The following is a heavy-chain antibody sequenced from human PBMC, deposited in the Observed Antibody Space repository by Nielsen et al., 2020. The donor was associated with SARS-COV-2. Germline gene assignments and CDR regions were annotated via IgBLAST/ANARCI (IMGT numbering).Heavy chain of an antibody. CDR2: ISYDGSNK. CDR3: AKVGGTMTPDY. D-gene: IGHD3-22*01. V-gene: IGHV3-30*18. CDR1: GFTFSSYG. J-gene: IGHJ4*02. Sequence: GESLKISCATSGFTFSSYGMHWVRQAPGKGLEWVAVISYDGSNKYYADSVKGRFTISRDNSKNTLYLQMNSLRAEGTAVYYCAKVGGTMTPDYWGQGTLVTVSS.